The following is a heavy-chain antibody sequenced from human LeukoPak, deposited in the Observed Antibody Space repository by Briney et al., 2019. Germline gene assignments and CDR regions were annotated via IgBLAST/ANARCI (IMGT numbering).Heavy chain of an antibody. V-gene: IGHV3-53*01. D-gene: IGHD1-26*01. J-gene: IGHJ4*02. Sequence: GGSLRLSCAASGFTVSSNYMSWVRQAPGKGLEWVSVIYSGGSTYYAGSVKGRFTVSRDNSKNTLYLQMNSLRAEDTAVYYCARGIVGATTFYFDYWGQGTLVTVSS. CDR1: GFTVSSNY. CDR2: IYSGGST. CDR3: ARGIVGATTFYFDY.